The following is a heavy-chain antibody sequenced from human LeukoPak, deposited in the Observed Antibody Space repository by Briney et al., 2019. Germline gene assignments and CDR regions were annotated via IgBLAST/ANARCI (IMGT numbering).Heavy chain of an antibody. CDR3: VRDAYCSGRSCYGWGAFDI. CDR1: GFTFSSYA. CDR2: IRGSGGST. Sequence: GGSLRLSCAVSGFTFSSYAMSWVRQAPGKGLEWVSVIRGSGGSTYYADSVKGRFTISRDNSKNTLYLQMNSLRAEDTAVYYCVRDAYCSGRSCYGWGAFDIWGQGTMVTVSS. D-gene: IGHD2-15*01. J-gene: IGHJ3*02. V-gene: IGHV3-23*01.